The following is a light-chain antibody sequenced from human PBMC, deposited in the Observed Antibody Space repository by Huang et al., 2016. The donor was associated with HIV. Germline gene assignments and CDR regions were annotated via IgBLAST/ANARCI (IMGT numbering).Light chain of an antibody. V-gene: IGKV3-11*01. Sequence: EIVLTQSPATLSLSPGERATLSCRASQSIRSYLAWYQQKPGQTPRLLIYDASNRATGIPARFSGSGSGTDFTLNISSLEPEDFAVYYCQHGRTFGQGTKVEIK. CDR3: QHGRT. CDR1: QSIRSY. CDR2: DAS. J-gene: IGKJ1*01.